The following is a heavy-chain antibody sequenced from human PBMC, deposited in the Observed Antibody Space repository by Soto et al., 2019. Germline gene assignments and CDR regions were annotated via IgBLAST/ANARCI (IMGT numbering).Heavy chain of an antibody. D-gene: IGHD4-17*01. CDR1: GGSISSYY. CDR3: ARVTRDYGDYYYYYMDV. CDR2: IYYGGST. Sequence: SETLSLTCNVSGGSISSYYWSWIRQPPGKGLEWIGYIYYGGSTNYNPSLKSRVTISVDTSKNQFSLEVNSVTAADTAVYFCARVTRDYGDYYYYYMDVWGKGTTVTVSS. V-gene: IGHV4-59*01. J-gene: IGHJ6*03.